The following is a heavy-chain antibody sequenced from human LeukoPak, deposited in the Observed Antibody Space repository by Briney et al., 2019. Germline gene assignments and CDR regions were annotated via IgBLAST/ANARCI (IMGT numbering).Heavy chain of an antibody. CDR1: GGSVSNYY. Sequence: SETLSLTCTVSGGSVSNYYWSWIRQPPGKGLEWIGYIYYSGSTYYNPSLKSRVTISVDTSKNQFSLKLSSVTAADTAVYYCGLVYGDYGGAFDIWGQGTMVTVSS. CDR2: IYYSGST. V-gene: IGHV4-30-4*01. D-gene: IGHD4-17*01. CDR3: GLVYGDYGGAFDI. J-gene: IGHJ3*02.